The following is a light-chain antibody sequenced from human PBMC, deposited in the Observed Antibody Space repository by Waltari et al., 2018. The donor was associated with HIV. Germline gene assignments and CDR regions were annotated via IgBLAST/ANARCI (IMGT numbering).Light chain of an antibody. J-gene: IGKJ2*02. CDR1: QSIGTS. V-gene: IGKV1-5*03. Sequence: DMHMTQVPDTWPASVGDTIIITCRARQSIGTSLDWYRQKPGKAPSRLIYQASTLQKGVSPRFSGSGSGTEFTLTIPGLQPDDFTRYFCQQYETCCTFGQGT. CDR3: QQYETCCT. CDR2: QAS.